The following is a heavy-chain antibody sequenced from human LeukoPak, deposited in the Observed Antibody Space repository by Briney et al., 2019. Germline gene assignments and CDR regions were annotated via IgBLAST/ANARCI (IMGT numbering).Heavy chain of an antibody. CDR1: GFTFSSYM. Sequence: GGSLRLSCAASGFTFSSYMMNWVRQAPGKGLVWVSRISPTGSTTSYADSVKGRFTVSRDNAKNTLYLQVNNLRAEDTAVYYCARGPNSNWSGLDFWGQGTLLTASS. CDR3: ARGPNSNWSGLDF. CDR2: ISPTGSTT. D-gene: IGHD6-6*01. J-gene: IGHJ4*02. V-gene: IGHV3-74*01.